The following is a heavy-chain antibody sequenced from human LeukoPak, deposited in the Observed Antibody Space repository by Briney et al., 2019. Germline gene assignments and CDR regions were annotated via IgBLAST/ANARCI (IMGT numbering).Heavy chain of an antibody. Sequence: PGGSLRLSCAASGFTFSDFAMSWVRQTPGKGLQWVSAISSNGGSTYYADSVKGRFTVSRDMSTNTLYLQMNSLRAGDTAVYYCAKVAHSGSYGLFDSSGQGALVTVSS. V-gene: IGHV3-23*01. CDR1: GFTFSDFA. D-gene: IGHD1-26*01. CDR3: AKVAHSGSYGLFDS. CDR2: ISSNGGST. J-gene: IGHJ4*02.